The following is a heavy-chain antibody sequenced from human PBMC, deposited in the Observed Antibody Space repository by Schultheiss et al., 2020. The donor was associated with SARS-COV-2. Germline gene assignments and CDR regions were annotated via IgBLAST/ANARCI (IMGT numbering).Heavy chain of an antibody. Sequence: GGSLRLSCAASGFTVSSNYMSWVRQAPGKGLEWVSAISGSGGSTYYADSVKGRFTISRDNSKNTLYLQMNSLRAEDTAVYYCAREGRGRIAVAGYNWFDPWGQGTLVTVSS. V-gene: IGHV3-53*05. CDR3: AREGRGRIAVAGYNWFDP. CDR2: ISGSGGST. J-gene: IGHJ5*02. D-gene: IGHD6-19*01. CDR1: GFTVSSNY.